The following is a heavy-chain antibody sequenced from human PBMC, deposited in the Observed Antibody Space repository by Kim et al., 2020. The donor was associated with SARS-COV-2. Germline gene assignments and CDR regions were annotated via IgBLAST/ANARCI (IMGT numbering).Heavy chain of an antibody. J-gene: IGHJ4*02. CDR3: AKGSSTASRD. CDR2: ST. V-gene: IGHV3-23*01. D-gene: IGHD5-18*01. Sequence: STYYADSVKGRFTISRDNSKNTLYLQMNSLRAEDTAVYYCAKGSSTASRDWGQGTLVTVSS.